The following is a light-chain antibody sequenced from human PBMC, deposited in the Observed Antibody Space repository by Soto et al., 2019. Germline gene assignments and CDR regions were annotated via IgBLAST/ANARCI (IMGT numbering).Light chain of an antibody. CDR2: DVS. CDR1: SSDVGGYEH. Sequence: QSVLTQPPSASGSPGQSVTLSCTGSSSDVGGYEHVSWYQQHPGRVPKPLIYDVSKRLSGVPDRFSGSKSGNTASLTVSGLQAEDEVDYYCSSYAGSDNMIFGGGTKVTVL. J-gene: IGLJ2*01. V-gene: IGLV2-8*01. CDR3: SSYAGSDNMI.